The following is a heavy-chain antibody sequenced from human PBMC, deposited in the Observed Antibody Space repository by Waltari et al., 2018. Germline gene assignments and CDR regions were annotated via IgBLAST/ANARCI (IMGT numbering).Heavy chain of an antibody. CDR2: IYSGGSST. V-gene: IGHV3-23*03. CDR3: AKSPVVYYYYYMDV. Sequence: EVQLLESGGGLVQPGGSLRLSCAASGFTFSSYAMSWVRQAPGKGLEWVSVIYSGGSSTYYADSVKGRFTISRDNSKNTLYLQMNSLRAEDTAVYYCAKSPVVYYYYYMDVWGKGTTVTVSS. CDR1: GFTFSSYA. D-gene: IGHD2-15*01. J-gene: IGHJ6*03.